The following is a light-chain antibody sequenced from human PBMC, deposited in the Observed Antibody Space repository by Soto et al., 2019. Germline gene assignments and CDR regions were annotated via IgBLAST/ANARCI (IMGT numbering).Light chain of an antibody. CDR2: GAS. CDR1: LSISTH. J-gene: IGKJ1*01. V-gene: IGKV3D-15*01. CDR3: HQYHLWPWT. Sequence: VVMTQSPATLSVSPGERATLSCRASLSISTHLAWYEQKPGQAPRLLIYGASTRATGIPARFSGSGSGTEFTLTISSLQSEDFAVYYCHQYHLWPWTFGQGTKV.